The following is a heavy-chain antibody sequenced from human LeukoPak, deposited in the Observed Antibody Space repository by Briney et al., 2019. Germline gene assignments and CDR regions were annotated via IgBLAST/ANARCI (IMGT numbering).Heavy chain of an antibody. CDR3: ARVLRVVEPTGNWFDP. D-gene: IGHD2-15*01. J-gene: IGHJ5*02. CDR2: INPNSGGT. Sequence: GASVKVSCKASGYTFTGYYMHWVRQAPGQGLEWMGWINPNSGGTNYAQKFQGRVTMTRDTSISTAYMELSRLRSDDTAVYYCARVLRVVEPTGNWFDPWGQGTLVTVSS. CDR1: GYTFTGYY. V-gene: IGHV1-2*02.